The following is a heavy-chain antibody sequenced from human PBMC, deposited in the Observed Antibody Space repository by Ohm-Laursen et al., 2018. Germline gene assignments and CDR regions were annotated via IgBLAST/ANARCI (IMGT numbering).Heavy chain of an antibody. V-gene: IGHV1-8*01. D-gene: IGHD3-9*01. J-gene: IGHJ2*01. CDR3: TREASDNYGYFDF. Sequence: GASVKVSCNASGYTFTDYDINWVRQATGQGLEWMGWMSPKSGKTGYAEKFQDRVTMTSDTSITTAYMELSGLRFEDTAHYYCTREASDNYGYFDFWGRGTLVTVSS. CDR2: MSPKSGKT. CDR1: GYTFTDYD.